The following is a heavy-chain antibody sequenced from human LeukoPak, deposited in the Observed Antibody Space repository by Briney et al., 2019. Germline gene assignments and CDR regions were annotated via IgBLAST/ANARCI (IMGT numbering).Heavy chain of an antibody. CDR3: AKSPVIITTFDF. J-gene: IGHJ4*02. D-gene: IGHD2/OR15-2a*01. CDR1: GFIFNRFT. V-gene: IGHV3-23*01. CDR2: VTGSGNT. Sequence: GGSLRLSCAASGFIFNRFTMSWVRQAPGKGLEWVSTVTGSGNTYYADSVKGRFTISRDSSKNTLYLQMINLRAEDTAVYYCAKSPVIITTFDFLGQGALVTVSS.